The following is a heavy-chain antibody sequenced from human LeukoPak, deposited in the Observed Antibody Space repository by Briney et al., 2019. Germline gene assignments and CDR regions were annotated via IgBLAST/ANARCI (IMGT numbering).Heavy chain of an antibody. CDR3: ARDGGAEYYDFWSGYSN. CDR1: GFTFSSYS. J-gene: IGHJ4*02. V-gene: IGHV3-21*01. D-gene: IGHD3-3*01. Sequence: GGSLRLSCAASGFTFSSYSMNWVRQAPGKGLEWVSSISSSSSYIYYADSVKGRFTISRDNAKNSLYLQMNSLRAEDTAVYYCARDGGAEYYDFWSGYSNWGQGTLVTVSS. CDR2: ISSSSSYI.